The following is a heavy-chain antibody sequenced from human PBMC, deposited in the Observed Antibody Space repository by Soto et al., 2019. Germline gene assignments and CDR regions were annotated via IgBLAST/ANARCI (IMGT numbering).Heavy chain of an antibody. CDR3: ARHSDYYYDSGIYGASFDP. Sequence: PSETLSLTCTVSGGSISSYYWSWIRQPPGKGLEWIGYIYYSGSTNYNPSLKSRVTISVDTSKNQFSLKMSSVSAADTAVYYCARHSDYYYDSGIYGASFDPWGQGTLVTVSS. D-gene: IGHD3-10*01. V-gene: IGHV4-59*08. CDR2: IYYSGST. J-gene: IGHJ5*02. CDR1: GGSISSYY.